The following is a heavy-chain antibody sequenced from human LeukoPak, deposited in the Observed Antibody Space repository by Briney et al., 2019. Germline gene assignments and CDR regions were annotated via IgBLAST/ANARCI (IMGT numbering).Heavy chain of an antibody. CDR3: ARAGGYSYAFDYFDY. D-gene: IGHD5-18*01. Sequence: SVKVSCKASGGTFSSYAISWVRQAPGQGLEWMGGIIPIFGTANYAQKFQGRVTITADESTSTAYMELSSLRSEDTAVYYCARAGGYSYAFDYFDYWGQGTLDTVSS. CDR1: GGTFSSYA. V-gene: IGHV1-69*13. CDR2: IIPIFGTA. J-gene: IGHJ4*02.